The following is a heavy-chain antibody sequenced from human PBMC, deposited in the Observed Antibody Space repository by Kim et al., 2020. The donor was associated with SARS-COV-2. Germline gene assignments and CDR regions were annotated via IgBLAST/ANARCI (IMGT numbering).Heavy chain of an antibody. Sequence: ASVKVSCKASGYTFTGYYMHWVRQAPGQGLEWMGWINPNSGGTNYAQKFQGRVTMTRDTSISTAYMELSSLRSDDTAVYYCAGGWFGESRGTYYYYYYGMDVWGQGTTVTVSS. CDR1: GYTFTGYY. CDR2: INPNSGGT. V-gene: IGHV1-2*02. CDR3: AGGWFGESRGTYYYYYYGMDV. J-gene: IGHJ6*02. D-gene: IGHD3-10*01.